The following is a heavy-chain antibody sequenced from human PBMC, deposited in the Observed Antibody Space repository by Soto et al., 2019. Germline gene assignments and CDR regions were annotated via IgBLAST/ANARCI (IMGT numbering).Heavy chain of an antibody. CDR2: ISSTGSGT. CDR1: GFTFSSYE. CDR3: VRDLHEPLATDALRVAN. J-gene: IGHJ4*02. V-gene: IGHV3-48*03. D-gene: IGHD2-8*02. Sequence: EMQLVESGGGLVQPGGSLRLSCAASGFTFSSYEMHWVRQAPGKGLEWISYISSTGSGTLYEDSVRGRFTMSRDNTKNSVSLQMSSLRAEDTAVYYCVRDLHEPLATDALRVANWGQGTQVTVSS.